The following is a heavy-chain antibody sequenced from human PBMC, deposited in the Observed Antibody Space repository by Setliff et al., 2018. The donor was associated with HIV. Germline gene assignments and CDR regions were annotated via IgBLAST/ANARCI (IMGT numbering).Heavy chain of an antibody. CDR2: IYHTGST. CDR3: ARRIYGNNPYFDY. D-gene: IGHD4-17*01. V-gene: IGHV4-38-2*01. J-gene: IGHJ4*02. CDR1: GNSISSGYY. Sequence: PSETLSLTCVVSGNSISSGYYWGWVRQPPGKGLEWIGSIYHTGSTYYNPSLKGRVTISVDTSKNQFSLKLSSVTAADTAIYYCARRIYGNNPYFDYWSQGTLVTVSS.